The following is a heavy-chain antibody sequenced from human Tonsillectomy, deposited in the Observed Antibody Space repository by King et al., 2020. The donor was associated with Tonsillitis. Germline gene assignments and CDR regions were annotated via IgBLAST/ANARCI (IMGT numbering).Heavy chain of an antibody. V-gene: IGHV3-11*01. J-gene: IGHJ5*02. D-gene: IGHD3-22*01. CDR2: ISSSGSTI. CDR3: ARDLPAYYYDSSGYGPWFDP. CDR1: GFTFSDYY. Sequence: VQLVESGGGLVKPGGSLRLSCAASGFTFSDYYMSWIRQAPGKGLEWVSYISSSGSTIYYADSMKGRFTISRDNAKNSLYLQMNSLRAEDTAVYYCARDLPAYYYDSSGYGPWFDPWGLGTLVTVSS.